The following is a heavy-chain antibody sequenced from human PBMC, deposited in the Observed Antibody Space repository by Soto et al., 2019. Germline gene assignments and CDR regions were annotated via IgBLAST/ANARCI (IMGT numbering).Heavy chain of an antibody. CDR3: ASDAGSWGY. D-gene: IGHD3-10*01. CDR2: ISSSSSTI. J-gene: IGHJ4*02. CDR1: EFSFSDYS. Sequence: EVQLVESGGSLVQPGGSLRLSCAASEFSFSDYSMDWVRQAPGKGLEWVSYISSSSSTIYYADSVKGRFTISRDNAKNSLYLHMNSLRDEDTAAYYCASDAGSWGYWGQGTLVPVSS. V-gene: IGHV3-48*02.